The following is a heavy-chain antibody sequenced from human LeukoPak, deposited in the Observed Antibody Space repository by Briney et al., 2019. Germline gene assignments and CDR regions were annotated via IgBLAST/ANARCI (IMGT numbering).Heavy chain of an antibody. CDR2: ISGSGGST. Sequence: PGGSLRLSCAASGFTFSSYWMSWVRQAPGKGLEWVSAISGSGGSTYYADSVKGRFTISRDNSKNTLYLQMNSLRAEDTAVYYCAKSWGYTRPYYNYMDVWGKGTTVTVSS. D-gene: IGHD3-16*02. J-gene: IGHJ6*03. V-gene: IGHV3-23*01. CDR3: AKSWGYTRPYYNYMDV. CDR1: GFTFSSYW.